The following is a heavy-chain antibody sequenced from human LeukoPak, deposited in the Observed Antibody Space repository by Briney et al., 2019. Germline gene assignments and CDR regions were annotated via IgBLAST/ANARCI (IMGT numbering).Heavy chain of an antibody. J-gene: IGHJ3*02. CDR3: AKVSSGSDAFDI. Sequence: GGSLRLSCAASGFTFSNYGIHWVRQAPGKGLEWVAVISYDGSNKYYADSVKGRFTISRDNSKNTLYLQMNSLRADDTAVYYCAKVSSGSDAFDIWGQGTMVTVSS. V-gene: IGHV3-30*18. D-gene: IGHD6-19*01. CDR2: ISYDGSNK. CDR1: GFTFSNYG.